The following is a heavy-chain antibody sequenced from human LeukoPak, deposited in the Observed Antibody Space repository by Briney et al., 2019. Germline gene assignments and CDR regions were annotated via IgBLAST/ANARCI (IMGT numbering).Heavy chain of an antibody. CDR1: GYTFTDYF. CDR2: INPNSGGT. V-gene: IGHV1-2*02. D-gene: IGHD1-26*01. CDR3: ARYKAGSYNLDQ. Sequence: PRASVKVSCKTSGYTFTDYFMFWVRQAPGQGLEWMGWINPNSGGTNYARKFHGRVTMTRDMSINTAYMELTSLLSDDTAIYYCARYKAGSYNLDQWGQGTLVTVSS. J-gene: IGHJ4*02.